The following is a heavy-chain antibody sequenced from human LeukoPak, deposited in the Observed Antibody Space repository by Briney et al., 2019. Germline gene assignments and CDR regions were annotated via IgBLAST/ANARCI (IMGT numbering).Heavy chain of an antibody. D-gene: IGHD3-10*01. CDR2: IYYSGST. Sequence: SETLSLTCTVSGGSISSSSYYWGWIRQPPGKGLEWIGYIYYSGSTNYNPSLKSRVTISVDTSKNQFSLKLSSVTAAYTAVYYCARVRGGQLGGRFDYWGQGTLVTVSS. CDR3: ARVRGGQLGGRFDY. CDR1: GGSISSSSYY. J-gene: IGHJ4*02. V-gene: IGHV4-61*05.